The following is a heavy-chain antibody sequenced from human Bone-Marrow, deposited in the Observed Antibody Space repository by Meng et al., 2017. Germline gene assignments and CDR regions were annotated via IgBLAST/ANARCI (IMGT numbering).Heavy chain of an antibody. J-gene: IGHJ4*02. CDR1: GCSISSGDYC. Sequence: QVHLHESVPGLVQPSQTLPLPCPLSGCSISSGDYCWCWIRQHPGKGLDWIGYIYNSRSTYYHPSLKSRVTISVDTYKNQFSLKLRFVTAADTDVYYCAREGRSHQVGVSVYWGQGNLVTVSS. CDR3: AREGRSHQVGVSVY. CDR2: IYNSRST. D-gene: IGHD2-21*01. V-gene: IGHV4-30-4*01.